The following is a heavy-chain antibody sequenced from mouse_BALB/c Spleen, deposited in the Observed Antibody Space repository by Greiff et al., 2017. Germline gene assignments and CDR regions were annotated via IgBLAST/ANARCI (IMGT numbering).Heavy chain of an antibody. CDR3: TRDGNYEFAY. J-gene: IGHJ3*01. D-gene: IGHD2-1*01. CDR2: ISSGGSYT. CDR1: GFTFSSYT. V-gene: IGHV5-6-4*01. Sequence: VQLKESGGGLVKPGGSLKLSCAASGFTFSSYTMSWVRQTPEKRLEWVATISSGGSYTYYPDSVKGRFTISRDNAKNTLYLQMSSLKSEDTAMYYCTRDGNYEFAYWGQGTLVTVSA.